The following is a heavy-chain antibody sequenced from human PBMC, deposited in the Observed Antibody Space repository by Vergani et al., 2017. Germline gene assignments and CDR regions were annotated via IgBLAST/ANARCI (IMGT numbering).Heavy chain of an antibody. D-gene: IGHD3-22*01. Sequence: EVQLLESGGGLVQPGGSLRLSCAASGFTFSSYAMSWVRQAPGKGLEWVSAISGSGGSTYYADSVKGRFTISRDNSKNTLYLQMNSLRAEDTAVYYCAKAAEYYYDSSGYYHGDYRGQGTLVTVSS. J-gene: IGHJ4*02. V-gene: IGHV3-23*01. CDR1: GFTFSSYA. CDR2: ISGSGGST. CDR3: AKAAEYYYDSSGYYHGDY.